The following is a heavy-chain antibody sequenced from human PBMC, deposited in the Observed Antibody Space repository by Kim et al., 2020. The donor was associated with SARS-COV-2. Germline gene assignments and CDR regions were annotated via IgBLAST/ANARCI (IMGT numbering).Heavy chain of an antibody. Sequence: SGPTLVNPTQTLTLTCTFSGFSLSSSGVSVGWIRQPPGRALEWLALIYWDDDKHFSPSLKSRLSITKDTSKNKVVLTVTNVDPMDTATYYCAHGPPYGSVSRHYYFEYWGQGTLVSVSS. J-gene: IGHJ4*02. CDR1: GFSLSSSGVS. CDR3: AHGPPYGSVSRHYYFEY. V-gene: IGHV2-5*02. D-gene: IGHD3-10*01. CDR2: IYWDDDK.